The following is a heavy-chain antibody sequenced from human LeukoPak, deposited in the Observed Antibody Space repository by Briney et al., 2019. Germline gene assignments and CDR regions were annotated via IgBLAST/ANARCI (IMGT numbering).Heavy chain of an antibody. CDR2: INHAGTT. J-gene: IGHJ5*02. Sequence: PSETLSLTCAINGASFTSAYWNWIRQPPGKGLEWIGEINHAGTTSYNPSLKSRVTISVDMSKNQFSLNLTSVTAADTAVYYCAGVPGTPGPWGPGTLVTVSS. D-gene: IGHD2-15*01. CDR1: GASFTSAY. V-gene: IGHV4-34*01. CDR3: AGVPGTPGP.